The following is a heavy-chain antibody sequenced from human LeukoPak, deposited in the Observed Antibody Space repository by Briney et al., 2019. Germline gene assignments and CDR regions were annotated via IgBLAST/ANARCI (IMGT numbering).Heavy chain of an antibody. CDR2: ISWDGGST. D-gene: IGHD2-2*01. V-gene: IGHV3-43D*04. CDR1: GFTFSIYG. CDR3: ASPYCSSTSCPVGY. Sequence: GGSLRLSCAASGFTFSIYGMNWVRQAPGKGLEWVSLISWDGGSTYYADSVKGRFTISRDNSRNSLYLQMNSLRAEDTALYYCASPYCSSTSCPVGYWGQGTLVTVSS. J-gene: IGHJ4*02.